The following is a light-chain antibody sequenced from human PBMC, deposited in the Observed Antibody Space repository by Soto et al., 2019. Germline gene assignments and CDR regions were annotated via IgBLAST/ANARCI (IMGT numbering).Light chain of an antibody. V-gene: IGLV2-14*01. CDR2: EAT. Sequence: QSVLTQPASVSGSPGQSITISCTGTSSDVGAYNYVSWYQQHTGKAPKLIIYEATNRPSWVSDRFSGSKSGNTASLSISGLQPEDETTYYCSSYTGSSTLEVFGTGTKVTVL. J-gene: IGLJ1*01. CDR3: SSYTGSSTLEV. CDR1: SSDVGAYNY.